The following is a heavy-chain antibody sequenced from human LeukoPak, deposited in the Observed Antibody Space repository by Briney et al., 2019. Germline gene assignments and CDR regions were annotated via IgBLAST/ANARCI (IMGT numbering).Heavy chain of an antibody. D-gene: IGHD6-6*01. CDR3: AIKRISSSGGNWFDP. V-gene: IGHV1-69*05. CDR1: GGTFSSYA. Sequence: ASVKVSCKASGGTFSSYAISWVRQAPGQGLEWMGGIIPIFGTANYAQKFQGRVTITTDESTSTAYMELSSLRSEDTAVYYCAIKRISSSGGNWFDPWGQGTLVTVSS. CDR2: IIPIFGTA. J-gene: IGHJ5*02.